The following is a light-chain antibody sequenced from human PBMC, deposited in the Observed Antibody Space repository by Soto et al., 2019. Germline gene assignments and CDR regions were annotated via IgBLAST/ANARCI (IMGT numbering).Light chain of an antibody. CDR1: SSDVGGYKY. V-gene: IGLV2-14*01. CDR3: SSYTSSSTLVV. Sequence: QSALTQPASVSGSPGQSITISCTGTSSDVGGYKYVSWYQQHPGKAPKLMIYEVSTRPLGVSNRFSGSTSGNTASLTISGRQAEDEADYYCSSYTSSSTLVVFGGGTKVTVL. J-gene: IGLJ3*02. CDR2: EVS.